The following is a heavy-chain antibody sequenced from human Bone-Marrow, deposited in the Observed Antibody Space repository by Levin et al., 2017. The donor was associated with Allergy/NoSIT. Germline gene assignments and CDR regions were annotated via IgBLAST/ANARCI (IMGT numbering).Heavy chain of an antibody. D-gene: IGHD6-13*01. V-gene: IGHV4-31*03. CDR1: GGSISSGGYY. CDR3: ARGRDSSSWYSLLWFDP. Sequence: SETLSLTCTVSGGSISSGGYYWSWIRQHPGTGLEWIGYIYYSGSTHYNPSLKSRVTISVDTSKNQFSLNLNSVTAADTAVYYCARGRDSSSWYSLLWFDPWGQGTLVTVSS. CDR2: IYYSGST. J-gene: IGHJ5*02.